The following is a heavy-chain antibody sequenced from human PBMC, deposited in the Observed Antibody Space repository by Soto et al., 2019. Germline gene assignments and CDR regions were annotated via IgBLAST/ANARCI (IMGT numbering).Heavy chain of an antibody. Sequence: GGSLRLSCAASGFTFSTYAMQWVRQAPGKGLEWVALISYHGTDKYYADSVKGRFTISRDNSKNTLYLQVNSVRAEDTALYYCSYEVARNYSVYYCMDVWGQGTTVTVSS. CDR2: ISYHGTDK. J-gene: IGHJ6*02. CDR3: SYEVARNYSVYYCMDV. CDR1: GFTFSTYA. D-gene: IGHD1-7*01. V-gene: IGHV3-30*03.